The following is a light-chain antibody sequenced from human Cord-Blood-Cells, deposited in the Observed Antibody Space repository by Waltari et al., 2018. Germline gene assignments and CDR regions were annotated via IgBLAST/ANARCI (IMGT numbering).Light chain of an antibody. CDR1: QSVLYSSNNKNY. J-gene: IGKJ2*01. CDR2: WAS. CDR3: QKYYSTPYT. Sequence: DIVMTQSPDSLAVSLGERATINCKSSQSVLYSSNNKNYLAWYQQKPGQPPKRLIYWASTRESGVPDRFSGSGSGTDFTLTISSLQAEDVAVYYCQKYYSTPYTFGQGTKLEIK. V-gene: IGKV4-1*01.